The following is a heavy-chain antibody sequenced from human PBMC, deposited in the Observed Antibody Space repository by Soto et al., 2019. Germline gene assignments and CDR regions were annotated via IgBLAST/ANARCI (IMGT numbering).Heavy chain of an antibody. CDR3: ARRSSSWYFDY. Sequence: EVPLLESGGGLVQPGGSLRLSCAASGFTFSSYAMNWVRQAPGKGLEWVSVISGSDGSTYYADSVKGRFTISTDNSNNRRNLQMNSLRAEDTAVYYCARRSSSWYFDYWGQGTLVTVSS. V-gene: IGHV3-23*01. CDR1: GFTFSSYA. CDR2: ISGSDGST. J-gene: IGHJ4*02. D-gene: IGHD6-13*01.